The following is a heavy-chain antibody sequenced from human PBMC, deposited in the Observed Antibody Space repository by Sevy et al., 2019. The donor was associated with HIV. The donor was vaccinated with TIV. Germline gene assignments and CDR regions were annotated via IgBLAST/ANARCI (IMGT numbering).Heavy chain of an antibody. D-gene: IGHD2-21*02. CDR1: GFTFSSYG. V-gene: IGHV3-30*18. Sequence: GGSLRLSCAASGFTFSSYGMHWVRHAPGKGLEWVAVISYDGSNKYYADSVKGRFTISRDNSKNTLYLQMNSLRAEDTAVYYCAKSKGGLTASKYFDYWGQGTLVTVSS. CDR3: AKSKGGLTASKYFDY. CDR2: ISYDGSNK. J-gene: IGHJ4*02.